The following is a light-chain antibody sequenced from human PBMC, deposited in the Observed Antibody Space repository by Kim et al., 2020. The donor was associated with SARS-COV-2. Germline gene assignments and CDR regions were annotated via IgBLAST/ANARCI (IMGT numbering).Light chain of an antibody. CDR1: QSVSSSY. CDR2: GAS. V-gene: IGKV3-20*01. CDR3: QQYGSSPPT. J-gene: IGKJ1*01. Sequence: EIVLTQSPCTLSLSPGERATLSCRASQSVSSSYLAWYQQKPGQAPRLLIYGASSRATGIPDRFSGSGSGTDFTLTISRLEPEDFAVYYCQQYGSSPPTFGQGNKVDLK.